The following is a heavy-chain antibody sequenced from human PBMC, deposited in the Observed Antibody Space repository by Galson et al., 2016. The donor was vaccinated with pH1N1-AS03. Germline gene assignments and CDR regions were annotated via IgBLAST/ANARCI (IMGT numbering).Heavy chain of an antibody. CDR3: ARRYYFDY. CDR1: GYTLTRYY. Sequence: SVKVSCKASGYTLTRYYMHWVRQAPGQGLEWMGIIDPSGGPTTYAPKFQGRITITTDTSKSTVYMELASLSSEDTAVYYCARRYYFDYWGQGTLVTVSS. CDR2: IDPSGGPT. V-gene: IGHV1-46*01. D-gene: IGHD3-16*02. J-gene: IGHJ4*02.